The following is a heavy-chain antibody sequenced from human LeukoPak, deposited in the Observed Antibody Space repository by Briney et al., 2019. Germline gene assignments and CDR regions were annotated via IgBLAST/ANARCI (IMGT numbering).Heavy chain of an antibody. CDR1: GVSINTCCYY. Sequence: SETLSLTCDVSGVSINTCCYYWTWIRQPPGKGLEWIVYKYYSGSTRYNSSLRSRLTISLDSSKNQFSLRLTSVTAADTAVYYCARGRSYGFDFDSWGPGTLVIVSS. V-gene: IGHV4-61*01. CDR3: ARGRSYGFDFDS. J-gene: IGHJ4*02. D-gene: IGHD5-18*01. CDR2: KYYSGST.